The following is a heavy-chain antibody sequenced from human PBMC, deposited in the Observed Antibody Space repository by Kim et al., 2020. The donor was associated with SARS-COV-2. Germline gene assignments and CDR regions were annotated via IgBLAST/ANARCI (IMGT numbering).Heavy chain of an antibody. CDR2: ISWNSGSI. CDR1: GFTFGDYA. D-gene: IGHD3-10*01. V-gene: IGHV3-9*01. CDR3: AKDQRMVRGVIFD. Sequence: GGSLRLSCAASGFTFGDYAMHWVRQAPGKGLEWVSGISWNSGSIGYADSVKGRFTISRDNAKNSLYLQMNSLRAEDTALYYCAKDQRMVRGVIFDWGQGTLVTVSS. J-gene: IGHJ4*02.